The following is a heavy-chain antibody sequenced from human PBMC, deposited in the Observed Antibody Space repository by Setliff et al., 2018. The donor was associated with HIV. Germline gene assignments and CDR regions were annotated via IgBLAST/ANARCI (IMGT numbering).Heavy chain of an antibody. Sequence: TLSLTCTVSGGSISSGRYYWSWIRQPAGKGLEWIGHIYTSGSTNYNPSLKSRVTISVDMSKNQFSLKLSSVTAADTAVYYCARDPTTGVDYWGQGTLVTVSS. CDR3: ARDPTTGVDY. D-gene: IGHD4-4*01. CDR1: GGSISSGRYY. V-gene: IGHV4-61*09. CDR2: IYTSGST. J-gene: IGHJ4*02.